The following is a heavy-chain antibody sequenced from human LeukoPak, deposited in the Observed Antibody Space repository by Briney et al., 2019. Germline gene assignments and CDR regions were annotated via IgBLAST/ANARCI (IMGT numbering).Heavy chain of an antibody. CDR1: GFTFHHYS. Sequence: GGSLRLSCAASGFTFHHYSMHWVRQPPGKGLEWVSLISWDGGITYYADSVRGRFTISRDNSKNSLSLEMNSLRTEDTAVYYCARVNAASANLYYYYYMDVWGKGTTVTVSS. V-gene: IGHV3-43*01. CDR3: ARVNAASANLYYYYYMDV. D-gene: IGHD6-13*01. J-gene: IGHJ6*03. CDR2: ISWDGGIT.